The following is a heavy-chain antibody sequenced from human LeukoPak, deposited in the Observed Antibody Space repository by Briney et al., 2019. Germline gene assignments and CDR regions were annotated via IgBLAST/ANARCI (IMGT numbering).Heavy chain of an antibody. D-gene: IGHD3-3*02. CDR2: IWYDGSNK. CDR3: ASFSPHYDY. Sequence: GRSLRLSCAASGFTFSSYGMHWVRQAPGKGLEWVAVIWYDGSNKYYADSVKGRITISRDNSKNTLYLQMNSLRAEDTAVYYCASFSPHYDYWGQGTLVTVSS. V-gene: IGHV3-33*01. J-gene: IGHJ4*02. CDR1: GFTFSSYG.